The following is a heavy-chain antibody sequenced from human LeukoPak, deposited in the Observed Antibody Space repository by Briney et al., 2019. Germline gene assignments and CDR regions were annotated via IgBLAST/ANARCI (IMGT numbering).Heavy chain of an antibody. CDR2: ISYDGSNK. CDR3: ARDLAGHYYGSGSSFDY. CDR1: GFTFSSHA. Sequence: GRSLRLSCVASGFTFSSHAMHWVRQAPGKGLEWVAVISYDGSNKYYADSAKGRFTISRDNSKNTLYLRMSSLRAEDTAVYYCARDLAGHYYGSGSSFDYWGQGTLVTVSP. J-gene: IGHJ4*02. D-gene: IGHD3-10*01. V-gene: IGHV3-30-3*01.